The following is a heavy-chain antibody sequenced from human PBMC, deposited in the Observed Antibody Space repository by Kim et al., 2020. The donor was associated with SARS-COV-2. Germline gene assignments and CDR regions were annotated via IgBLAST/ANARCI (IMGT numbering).Heavy chain of an antibody. CDR2: FSDSGGST. CDR1: GFIFSSYA. Sequence: GGSLRLSCAASGFIFSSYAMSWVRQAPGKGLEWVSTFSDSGGSTYYADSVKGRLTISRDNSRNTLYLQMNSMRAEDTAVYYCAKELVLKSQILGYYNALDVWGQGTTVTVSS. D-gene: IGHD1-26*01. CDR3: AKELVLKSQILGYYNALDV. J-gene: IGHJ6*02. V-gene: IGHV3-23*01.